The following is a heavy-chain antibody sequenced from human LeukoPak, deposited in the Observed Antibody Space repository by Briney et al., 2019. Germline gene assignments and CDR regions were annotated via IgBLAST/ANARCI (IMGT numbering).Heavy chain of an antibody. CDR1: GFTFSSYS. J-gene: IGHJ4*02. CDR3: ARALPYSSSSDRFDY. D-gene: IGHD6-6*01. CDR2: ISSSSSYI. V-gene: IGHV3-21*01. Sequence: GGSLRLSCAASGFTFSSYSMNWVRQAPGKGLEWVSSISSSSSYIYYADSVKGRFTISRDNAKNSLYLQMNSLRAEDTAVYYCARALPYSSSSDRFDYWGQGTLVTVSS.